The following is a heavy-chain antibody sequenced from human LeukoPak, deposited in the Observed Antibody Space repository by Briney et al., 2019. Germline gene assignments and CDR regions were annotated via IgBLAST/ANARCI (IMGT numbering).Heavy chain of an antibody. Sequence: SETLSLTCTVSGGSISNYYWTWIRQPPGTGLEWIGYIYYSGTTNYNPSLKSRVTISVDTSKNQFSLRLSSLTAADTAVYYCARGGVAEYVYWGQGTLVTVSS. CDR3: ARGGVAEYVY. D-gene: IGHD3-16*01. CDR1: GGSISNYY. J-gene: IGHJ4*02. CDR2: IYYSGTT. V-gene: IGHV4-59*01.